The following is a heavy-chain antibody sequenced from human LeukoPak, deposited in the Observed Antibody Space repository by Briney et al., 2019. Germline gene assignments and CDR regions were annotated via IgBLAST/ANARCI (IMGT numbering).Heavy chain of an antibody. V-gene: IGHV3-73*01. D-gene: IGHD2-15*01. CDR2: IRSKANSYAT. J-gene: IGHJ5*02. CDR1: GFTFSGSA. Sequence: GGCLRLSCAASGFTFSGSAMHWVRQASGEGLEGVGRIRSKANSYATAYAASVKGRFTISRDDSKNTAYLQMNSLKTEDTAVYYCTKDSTAWGQGTLVTVSS. CDR3: TKDSTA.